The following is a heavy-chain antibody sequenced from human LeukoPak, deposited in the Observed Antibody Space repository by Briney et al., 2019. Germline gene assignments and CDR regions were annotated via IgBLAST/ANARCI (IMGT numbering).Heavy chain of an antibody. Sequence: GGSLRLSCAASGFTFSSFAMSWVRQAPGKGLEWVSALSGSGDNTFYADSVKGRFTVSRDNSKNTPYLQMNSLRAEDTAVYYCAKDTELLFGWFDPWGQGTLVSVSS. CDR1: GFTFSSFA. D-gene: IGHD2-2*01. J-gene: IGHJ5*02. CDR2: LSGSGDNT. V-gene: IGHV3-23*01. CDR3: AKDTELLFGWFDP.